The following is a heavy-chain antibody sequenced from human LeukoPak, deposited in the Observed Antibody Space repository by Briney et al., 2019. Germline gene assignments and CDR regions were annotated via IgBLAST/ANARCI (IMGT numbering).Heavy chain of an antibody. J-gene: IGHJ4*02. D-gene: IGHD2-21*02. CDR3: ARQVGTGIIDY. CDR1: GYIFTSYW. Sequence: GASLEISWRGSGYIFTSYWLGLVPPMPGKGLEWVGINHPGDSDTRYSPSSQGQVTISADKSISTAYLQWSSLKASDTAMYYCARQVGTGIIDYWGQGTLVTVSS. V-gene: IGHV5-51*01. CDR2: NHPGDSDT.